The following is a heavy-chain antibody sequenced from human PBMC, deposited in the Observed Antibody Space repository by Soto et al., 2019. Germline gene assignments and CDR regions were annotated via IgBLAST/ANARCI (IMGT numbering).Heavy chain of an antibody. CDR3: ARARLSNGDPNIYFFYGLDV. Sequence: QVQLVQSGAEVKRPGSSVKGSCKASGDMFRNSAFTWVRQAPGQGLAWMGVIIPLFRKTNVAQNFQGRVTFTADESTSSLYMEASSLTSEDTAVYYCARARLSNGDPNIYFFYGLDVWGQGTTITVSS. D-gene: IGHD3-10*01. CDR1: GDMFRNSA. CDR2: IIPLFRKT. J-gene: IGHJ6*02. V-gene: IGHV1-69*01.